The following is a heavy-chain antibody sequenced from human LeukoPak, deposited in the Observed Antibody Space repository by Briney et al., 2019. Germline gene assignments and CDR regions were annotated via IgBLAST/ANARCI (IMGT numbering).Heavy chain of an antibody. V-gene: IGHV3-23*01. J-gene: IGHJ3*02. CDR3: AKSVAIGFDI. CDR1: GFTFSDYA. D-gene: IGHD5-12*01. CDR2: ITFSGITT. Sequence: GGSLRLSCVASGFTFSDYAMNWVRQAPGKGLEWVSTITFSGITTSYAASAKGRFTISRDNSKNTLYLQMNSLRAEDTAVYYCAKSVAIGFDIWGQGTMVTVSS.